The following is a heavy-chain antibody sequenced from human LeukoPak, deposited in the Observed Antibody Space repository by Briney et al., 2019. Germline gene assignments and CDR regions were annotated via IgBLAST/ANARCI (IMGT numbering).Heavy chain of an antibody. CDR2: TYYRSKWYN. J-gene: IGHJ6*02. CDR1: GDSVSSNSAA. D-gene: IGHD6-13*01. V-gene: IGHV6-1*01. CDR3: ARAPLSSWYGDYYYGMDV. Sequence: SQTLSLTCAISGDSVSSNSAAWNWIRQSPSRGLEWLGRTYYRSKWYNDYAVSVKSRITINPDTSKNQFSLQLNSVTPEDTPVYYCARAPLSSWYGDYYYGMDVWGQGTTVTVSS.